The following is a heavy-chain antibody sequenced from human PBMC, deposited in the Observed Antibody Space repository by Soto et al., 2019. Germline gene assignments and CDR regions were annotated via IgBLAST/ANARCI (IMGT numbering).Heavy chain of an antibody. D-gene: IGHD4-17*01. CDR3: ARGGDYGGNPNFDY. J-gene: IGHJ4*02. Sequence: SVKVSCKASGGTFSSYAISWVRQAPGQGLEWMGGIIPIFGTANYAQKFQGRVTITADESTSTAYMELSSLRSEDTAVYYCARGGDYGGNPNFDYWGQGTLVTVSS. V-gene: IGHV1-69*13. CDR2: IIPIFGTA. CDR1: GGTFSSYA.